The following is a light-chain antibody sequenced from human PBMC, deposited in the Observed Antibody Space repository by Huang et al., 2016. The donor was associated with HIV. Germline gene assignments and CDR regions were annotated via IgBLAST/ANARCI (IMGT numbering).Light chain of an antibody. CDR1: QSLLDSDDGNTY. CDR3: MQRIEFPFT. Sequence: DIVMTQTPLSLPVTPGEPASISCRSSQSLLDSDDGNTYLDWYLQKPGQSPQLLIYRSSDRDSGVPDRFSGSGSGTDFTLKISRVEAEDVGVYYCMQRIEFPFTFGPGTKVDIK. V-gene: IGKV2-40*01. J-gene: IGKJ3*01. CDR2: RSS.